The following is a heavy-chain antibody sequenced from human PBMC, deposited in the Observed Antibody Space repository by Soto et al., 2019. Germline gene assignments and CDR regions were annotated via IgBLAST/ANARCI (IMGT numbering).Heavy chain of an antibody. D-gene: IGHD2-21*02. CDR2: IHYSGSV. J-gene: IGHJ6*02. CDR3: AREDHGGDRDYYGLDV. V-gene: IGHV4-30-4*01. CDR1: GGSISSEYYH. Sequence: QVQLQESGPGLVRPSQALSLTCTVSGGSISSEYYHWTWIRQAPGKGLEWIGFIHYSGSVHYNPSPQSRLTMSVDSSSTLFALKLRSVTAADSAVYFCAREDHGGDRDYYGLDVWGQGTTVTVSS.